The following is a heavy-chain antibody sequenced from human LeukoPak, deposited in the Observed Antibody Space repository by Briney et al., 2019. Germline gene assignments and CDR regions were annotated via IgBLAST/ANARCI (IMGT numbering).Heavy chain of an antibody. V-gene: IGHV3-7*03. CDR3: ARLGPASSGWPESFDY. Sequence: GGSLRLSCAASGFTFSSYAMHWVRQAPGKGLEWVANIKRDGSEKYYVDSVKGRFTISRDNAKNSLDLQMNSLRVEDTAVYYCARLGPASSGWPESFDYWGQGTLVTVSS. J-gene: IGHJ4*02. CDR2: IKRDGSEK. CDR1: GFTFSSYA. D-gene: IGHD6-19*01.